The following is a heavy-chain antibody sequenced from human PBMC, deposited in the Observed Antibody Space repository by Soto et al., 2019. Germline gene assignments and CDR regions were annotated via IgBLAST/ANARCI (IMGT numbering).Heavy chain of an antibody. V-gene: IGHV1-69*13. Sequence: GASVKVSCKASGGTFSSYAISWVRQAPGQGLEWMGGIIPIFGTANYAQKFQGRVTITADESTSTAYMELSSLRSEDTAVYYCARVESAVAGRNYYYGMDVWGQGTTVTVSS. J-gene: IGHJ6*02. CDR2: IIPIFGTA. CDR3: ARVESAVAGRNYYYGMDV. D-gene: IGHD6-19*01. CDR1: GGTFSSYA.